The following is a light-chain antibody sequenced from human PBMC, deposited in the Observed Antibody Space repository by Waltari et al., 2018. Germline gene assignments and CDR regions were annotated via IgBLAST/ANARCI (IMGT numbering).Light chain of an antibody. CDR1: SWYCSND. V-gene: IGLV4-69*01. Sequence: LVLPQSPSASAARAGAVKLTCTLCSWYCSNDFAWLQQRPGKGPRYLMKFNSDGSHRKGDDIPDRFSASNSGPEYSLTISSLQSEDEDDYYCQTGGHGTWVFGGGTKLTVL. J-gene: IGLJ3*02. CDR2: FNSDGSH. CDR3: QTGGHGTWV.